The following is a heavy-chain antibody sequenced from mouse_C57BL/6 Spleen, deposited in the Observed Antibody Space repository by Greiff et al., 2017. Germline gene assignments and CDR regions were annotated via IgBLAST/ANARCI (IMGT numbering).Heavy chain of an antibody. Sequence: QVHVKQSGAELVKPGASVKLSCKASGYTFTSYWMHWVKQRPGQGLEWIGMIHPNSGSTNYNEKFKSKATLTVDKSSSTAYMQLSSLTSEDSAVYYCARFGSSGYVSYWGQGTTLTVSS. CDR2: IHPNSGST. D-gene: IGHD3-2*02. J-gene: IGHJ2*01. V-gene: IGHV1-64*01. CDR1: GYTFTSYW. CDR3: ARFGSSGYVSY.